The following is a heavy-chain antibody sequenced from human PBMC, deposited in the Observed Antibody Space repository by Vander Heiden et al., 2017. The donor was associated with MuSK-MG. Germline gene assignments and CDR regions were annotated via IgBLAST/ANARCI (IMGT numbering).Heavy chain of an antibody. Sequence: QMQLVQSGPEVKKPGTSVKVSCKASGFTFTSSAMQWVRQARGQRLEWIGWIVVGSGNTNYAQKVQERVTITRDMSTSTAYMELRSMRSEDTAVYYCAAAYCGGDCYAFDIWGQGTMVTVSS. J-gene: IGHJ3*02. D-gene: IGHD2-21*01. CDR1: GFTFTSSA. V-gene: IGHV1-58*02. CDR2: IVVGSGNT. CDR3: AAAYCGGDCYAFDI.